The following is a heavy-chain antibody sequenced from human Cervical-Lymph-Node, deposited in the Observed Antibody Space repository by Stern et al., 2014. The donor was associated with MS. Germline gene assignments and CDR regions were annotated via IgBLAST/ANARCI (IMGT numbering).Heavy chain of an antibody. CDR1: GGSISSSSYY. V-gene: IGHV4-39*01. J-gene: IGHJ6*02. D-gene: IGHD6-19*01. Sequence: QVQLQESGPGLVKPSETLSLTCTVSGGSISSSSYYWGWIRQPPGKGLEWIGSIYYSGSTYYNPSLKSRVTISVDTSKNQFSRKLSSVTAADTAVYYCASFRISGWPYYYYYGMDVWGQGTTVTVSS. CDR2: IYYSGST. CDR3: ASFRISGWPYYYYYGMDV.